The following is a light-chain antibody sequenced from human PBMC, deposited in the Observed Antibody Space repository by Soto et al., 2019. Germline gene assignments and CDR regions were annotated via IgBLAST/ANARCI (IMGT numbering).Light chain of an antibody. V-gene: IGLV2-14*01. CDR1: SSDVGGYNY. Sequence: QSVLTQPASVSGSPGQSITISCTGTSSDVGGYNYVSWYQQHPGKAPKLMIYEVSNRPSGVSNRFSGSKSGNTASLTISGLQAEDEDDYYCSSYTSSSIPYVFGTGTKLTVL. CDR3: SSYTSSSIPYV. J-gene: IGLJ1*01. CDR2: EVS.